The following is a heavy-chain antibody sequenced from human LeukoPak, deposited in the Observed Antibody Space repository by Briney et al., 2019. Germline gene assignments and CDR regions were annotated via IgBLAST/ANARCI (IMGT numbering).Heavy chain of an antibody. CDR3: ARGPKPGTWYPSYYMDV. J-gene: IGHJ6*03. CDR1: GYTFTNYD. V-gene: IGHV1-8*03. Sequence: ASVKVSCKASGYTFTNYDINWVRQGTGQGLEWMGWMNPNSANTGYSQEFQGRVTITRNTSISTAYMELSSLRSEDTAVYYCARGPKPGTWYPSYYMDVWGKGTTVTVSS. CDR2: MNPNSANT. D-gene: IGHD6-13*01.